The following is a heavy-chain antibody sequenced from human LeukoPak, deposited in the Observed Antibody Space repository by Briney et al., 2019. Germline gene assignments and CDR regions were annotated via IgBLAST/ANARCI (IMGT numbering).Heavy chain of an antibody. CDR3: ARGGGKAYGSALSS. CDR1: GGSFSGYY. CDR2: INHSGST. J-gene: IGHJ4*02. Sequence: SETLSLTCAVYGGSFSGYYWSWIRQPPGKGLEWIGEINHSGSTNYNPSLKSRVTISVDTSKNQFSLKLSTVTAADTAVYYCARGGGKAYGSALSSWGQGTLVTVSS. D-gene: IGHD3-10*01. V-gene: IGHV4-34*01.